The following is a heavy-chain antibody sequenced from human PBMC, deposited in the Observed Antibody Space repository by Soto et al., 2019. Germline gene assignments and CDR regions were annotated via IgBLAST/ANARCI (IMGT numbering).Heavy chain of an antibody. CDR1: GFTFSDHY. V-gene: IGHV3-72*01. Sequence: GGSLRLSYAASGFTFSDHYMDWVRQAPGKGLEWVGRIRNKANSYTTEYAASVKGRFTISRDESKNSLSLQMNSLRTDDTAVYYCARGAAGPYPAFDCWGQGTLVTVSS. CDR3: ARGAAGPYPAFDC. D-gene: IGHD6-13*01. CDR2: IRNKANSYTT. J-gene: IGHJ4*02.